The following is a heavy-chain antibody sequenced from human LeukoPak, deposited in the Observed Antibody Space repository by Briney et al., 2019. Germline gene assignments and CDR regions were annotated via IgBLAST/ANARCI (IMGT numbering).Heavy chain of an antibody. V-gene: IGHV3-21*04. CDR3: VRDRGTYRPIDY. CDR2: ISSSSSYI. D-gene: IGHD1-26*01. J-gene: IGHJ4*02. CDR1: GFTFSSYS. Sequence: GGSLRLSCAASGFTFSSYSMNWVRQAPGKGLEWVSSISSSSSYIYYADSVKGRFTISRDNAKNSLYLQMNSLRAEDTAIYYCVRDRGTYRPIDYWGQGTLVTVSS.